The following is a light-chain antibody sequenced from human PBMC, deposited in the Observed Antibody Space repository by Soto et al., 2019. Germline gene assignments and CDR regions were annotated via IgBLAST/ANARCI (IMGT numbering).Light chain of an antibody. Sequence: QSVLTQPASVSGSPGQSITISCTGTSSDVGGYAYVSWYQQYPGKAPKLVISEVSNRPSGVSHRFSGSSSGNAASLTISGLQAEDEADYCCSSYTSSTTPVFGGGTKLTVL. CDR3: SSYTSSTTPV. J-gene: IGLJ3*02. V-gene: IGLV2-14*01. CDR1: SSDVGGYAY. CDR2: EVS.